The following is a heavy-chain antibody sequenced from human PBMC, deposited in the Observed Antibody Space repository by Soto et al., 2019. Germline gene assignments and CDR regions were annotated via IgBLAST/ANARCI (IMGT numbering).Heavy chain of an antibody. V-gene: IGHV3-7*05. CDR3: ARWTGGFDP. Sequence: EEQLVESGGGLVQPGGSLRLSCAASGFTFSDYYMSWVRQAPGKGLEWVANINQDGSAKSYVDSVMGRFTISRYNGKNSLSRQMESLRADDTAVYYCARWTGGFDPWGQGTLVTVSS. CDR1: GFTFSDYY. CDR2: INQDGSAK. J-gene: IGHJ5*02.